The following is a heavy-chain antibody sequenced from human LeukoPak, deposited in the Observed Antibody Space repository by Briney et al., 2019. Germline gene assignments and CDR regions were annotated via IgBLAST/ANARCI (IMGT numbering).Heavy chain of an antibody. V-gene: IGHV1-2*02. J-gene: IGHJ4*02. CDR3: ARRMDSSGWGDY. CDR1: GYTFTSYG. CDR2: INPNSGGT. D-gene: IGHD6-19*01. Sequence: ASVKVSCKASGYTFTSYGISWVRQAPGQGLEWMGWINPNSGGTNYAQKFQGRVTMTRDTSISTAYMELSRLTSDDTAVYYCARRMDSSGWGDYWGQGTLVTVSS.